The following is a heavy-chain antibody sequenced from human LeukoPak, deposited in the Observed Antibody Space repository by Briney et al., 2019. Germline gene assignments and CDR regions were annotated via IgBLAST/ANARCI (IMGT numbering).Heavy chain of an antibody. CDR3: AKVGSYHDFDY. J-gene: IGHJ4*02. Sequence: GGSLRLSCAASGFTFSSYAMSWVRQAPGKGLEWVSSISGSSSYIYYADSMKGRFTISRDNAKNSLYLQMNSLRAEDTAVYYCAKVGSYHDFDYWGQGTLVTVSS. CDR2: ISGSSSYI. D-gene: IGHD3-22*01. V-gene: IGHV3-21*01. CDR1: GFTFSSYA.